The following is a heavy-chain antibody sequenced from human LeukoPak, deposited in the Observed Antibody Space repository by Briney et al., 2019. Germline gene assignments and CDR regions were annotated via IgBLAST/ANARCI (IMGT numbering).Heavy chain of an antibody. CDR1: GFTVSSNY. Sequence: HSGGSLRLSCAASGFTVSSNYMSWVRQAPGKGLEWVSIIYSSRGTNYADSVKGRFTISRDNSKNTLYLQMNSLRAEDTAVYYCARDRLYCSGGSCSRSDAFDIWGQGTMVTVSS. V-gene: IGHV3-53*01. CDR3: ARDRLYCSGGSCSRSDAFDI. CDR2: IYSSRGT. J-gene: IGHJ3*02. D-gene: IGHD2-15*01.